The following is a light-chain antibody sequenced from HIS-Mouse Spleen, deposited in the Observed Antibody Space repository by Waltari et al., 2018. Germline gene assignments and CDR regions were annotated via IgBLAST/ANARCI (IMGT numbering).Light chain of an antibody. V-gene: IGLV2-14*01. CDR3: SSYTSSSTWV. CDR1: SSDVGGYNY. J-gene: IGLJ3*02. CDR2: EVS. Sequence: QSALTQPASVSGSPGQSITISCTGTSSDVGGYNYVSWYQQHPGEAPKRMIYEVSNRPSWVSNRFSGSKSCNTASLTISGLQAEDEADYYCSSYTSSSTWVFCGGTKLTVL.